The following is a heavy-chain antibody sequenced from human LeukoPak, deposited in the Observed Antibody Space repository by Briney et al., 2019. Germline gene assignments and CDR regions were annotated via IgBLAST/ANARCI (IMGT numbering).Heavy chain of an antibody. V-gene: IGHV3-74*01. J-gene: IGHJ4*02. CDR3: ARGESGSYPQLLDY. D-gene: IGHD1-26*01. Sequence: SGGSLRLSCAASGFTFSSYWMHWVRQAPGKGLVWVSRINSDGSSTSYADSVEGRFTISRDNAKNTLYLQMNSLRAEDTAVYYCARGESGSYPQLLDYWGQGTLVTVSS. CDR2: INSDGSST. CDR1: GFTFSSYW.